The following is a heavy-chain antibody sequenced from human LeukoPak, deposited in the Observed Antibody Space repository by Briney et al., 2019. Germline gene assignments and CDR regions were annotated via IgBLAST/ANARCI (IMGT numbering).Heavy chain of an antibody. V-gene: IGHV1-8*01. CDR1: GYTFTSYD. D-gene: IGHD3-3*01. Sequence: ASVKVSCKASGYTFTSYDINWVRQATGQGLEWMGWMNPNSGNTGYAQKFQGRVTMTRNTSISTAYMELSNLRSEDTAVYYCARAYDFWGGYYNYYGMDVWGQGTTVTVSS. CDR2: MNPNSGNT. J-gene: IGHJ6*02. CDR3: ARAYDFWGGYYNYYGMDV.